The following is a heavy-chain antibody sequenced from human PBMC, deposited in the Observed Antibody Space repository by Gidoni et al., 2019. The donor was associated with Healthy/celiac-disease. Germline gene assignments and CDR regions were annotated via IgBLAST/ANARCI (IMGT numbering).Heavy chain of an antibody. CDR3: ARTIAGYCSGGSCYGYYYYYMDV. Sequence: QVTLRESGPALVKPTQTLTLTCTFSGFSLSTSGMCVSWIRQPPGKALEWLALIDWDDDKYYSTSLKTRLTISKDTSKNQVVLTMTNMDPVDTATYYCARTIAGYCSGGSCYGYYYYYMDVWGKGTTVTVSS. D-gene: IGHD2-15*01. J-gene: IGHJ6*03. CDR1: GFSLSTSGMC. CDR2: IDWDDDK. V-gene: IGHV2-70*01.